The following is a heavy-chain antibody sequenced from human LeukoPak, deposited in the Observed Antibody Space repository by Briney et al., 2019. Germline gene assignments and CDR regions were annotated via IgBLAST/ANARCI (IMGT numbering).Heavy chain of an antibody. CDR2: IEYDGTDT. CDR3: AKTVGQEWLLQYYFDY. D-gene: IGHD3-3*01. J-gene: IGHJ4*02. Sequence: GGSLRLSCAASGFTFSNYGMHWVRQAPGKGLEWVAFIEYDGTDTHFADSVRGRFTISRDNSEDTLYLQIITLRAVDTAVYYCAKTVGQEWLLQYYFDYWGQGTLVTVSS. V-gene: IGHV3-30*02. CDR1: GFTFSNYG.